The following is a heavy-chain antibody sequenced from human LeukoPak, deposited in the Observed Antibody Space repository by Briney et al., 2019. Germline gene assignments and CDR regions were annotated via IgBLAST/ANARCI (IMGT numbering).Heavy chain of an antibody. CDR2: INPNSGGT. V-gene: IGHV1-2*02. D-gene: IGHD6-13*01. J-gene: IGHJ5*02. CDR3: ARDGIAAAGTRNWFDP. CDR1: GYTFTGYY. Sequence: ASVKVSCNASGYTFTGYYMHWVRQAPGQGLEWMGWINPNSGGTNYAQKFQGRVTMTRDTSISTAYMELSRLRSDDTAVYYCARDGIAAAGTRNWFDPWGQGTLVTVSS.